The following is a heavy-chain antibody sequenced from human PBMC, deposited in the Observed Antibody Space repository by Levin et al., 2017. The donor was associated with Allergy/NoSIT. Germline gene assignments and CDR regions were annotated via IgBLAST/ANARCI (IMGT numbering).Heavy chain of an antibody. V-gene: IGHV3-30*14. CDR1: GFTFINYH. CDR2: VSFDGGDE. Sequence: PGGSLRLSCAASGFTFINYHMHWVRQAPGKGLEWVAYVSFDGGDENYADSVKGRFTISRANSKNTLFLQMNRLGAEDTAVYYCARDYYVIGRRYFEYWGQGTLVTVSS. J-gene: IGHJ4*02. CDR3: ARDYYVIGRRYFEY. D-gene: IGHD2-21*01.